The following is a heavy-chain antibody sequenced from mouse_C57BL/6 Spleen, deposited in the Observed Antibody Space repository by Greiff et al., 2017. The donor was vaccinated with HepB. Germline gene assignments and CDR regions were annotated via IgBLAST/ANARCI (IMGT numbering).Heavy chain of an antibody. CDR1: GYTFTSYT. CDR2: INPSSGYT. D-gene: IGHD4-1*01. J-gene: IGHJ2*01. V-gene: IGHV1-4*01. CDR3: ARSGVGRFDY. Sequence: VQLQQSGAELARPGASVKMSCKASGYTFTSYTMHWVKQRPGQGLEWIGYINPSSGYTKYNQKFKDKATLTADKSSSTAYMQLSSLTSEDSAVYYCARSGVGRFDYWGQGTTLTVSS.